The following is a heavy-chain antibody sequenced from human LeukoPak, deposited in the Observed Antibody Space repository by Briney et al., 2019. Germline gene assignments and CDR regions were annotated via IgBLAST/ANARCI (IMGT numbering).Heavy chain of an antibody. CDR3: AKMTTVTTKDFDY. V-gene: IGHV3-23*01. CDR2: ISGSGGST. D-gene: IGHD4-11*01. Sequence: PGGSLRLSCAASGFTFSSYAMTWVRQAPGKGLEWVSLISGSGGSTYYADSVRGRFTISRDNSKNTLYLQMSSLRAEDTALYYCAKMTTVTTKDFDYWGQGTLVTVSS. J-gene: IGHJ4*02. CDR1: GFTFSSYA.